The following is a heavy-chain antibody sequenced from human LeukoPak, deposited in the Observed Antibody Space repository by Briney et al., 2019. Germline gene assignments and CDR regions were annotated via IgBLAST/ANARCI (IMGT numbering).Heavy chain of an antibody. CDR1: GFTFTNSA. D-gene: IGHD3-22*01. CDR3: ATTAYFDKDYYMDV. CDR2: IVVGSGNI. V-gene: IGHV1-58*01. J-gene: IGHJ6*03. Sequence: SVKVSCKASGFTFTNSAVQWVRHARGQRLEWIGWIVVGSGNINYAEKFQERVTITRDMSTRTAYMELSSLRFEDTAVYYCATTAYFDKDYYMDVWGKGTTVIVSS.